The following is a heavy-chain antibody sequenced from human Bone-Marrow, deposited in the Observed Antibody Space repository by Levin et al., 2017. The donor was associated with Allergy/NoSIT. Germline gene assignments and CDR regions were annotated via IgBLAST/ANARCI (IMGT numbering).Heavy chain of an antibody. Sequence: LSLTCAASGFTFSSYEMNWVRQAPGKGLEWVSYISSSGSTIYYADSVKGRFTISRDNAKNSLYLQMNSLRAEDTAVYYCAREVGLYGMDVWGQGTTVTVSS. CDR3: AREVGLYGMDV. D-gene: IGHD3-10*01. V-gene: IGHV3-48*03. CDR1: GFTFSSYE. CDR2: ISSSGSTI. J-gene: IGHJ6*02.